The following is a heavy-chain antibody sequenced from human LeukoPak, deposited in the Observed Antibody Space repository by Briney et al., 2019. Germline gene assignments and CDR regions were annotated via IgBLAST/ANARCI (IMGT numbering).Heavy chain of an antibody. J-gene: IGHJ3*02. V-gene: IGHV1-18*01. Sequence: ASVKVSCKASGYTFSSYGISWVRQAPGQGLEWMGWISTYNGNTNYAQKLHGRVTMTTDTSTSTAYMELRSLRFDDTAVYYCARDWGHSDAFDIWGQGTMVTVSS. CDR3: ARDWGHSDAFDI. CDR1: GYTFSSYG. CDR2: ISTYNGNT. D-gene: IGHD3-16*01.